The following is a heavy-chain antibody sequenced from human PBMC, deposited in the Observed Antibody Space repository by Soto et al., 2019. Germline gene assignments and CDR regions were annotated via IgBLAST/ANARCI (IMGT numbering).Heavy chain of an antibody. J-gene: IGHJ6*02. CDR3: AKAYRTSYCSSTSCYAYYYYGMDV. D-gene: IGHD2-2*01. Sequence: GGSLRLSCAASGFTFSSYGMHWVRQAPGKGLEWVAVISYDGSNKYYADSVKGRFTISRDNSKNTLYLQMNSLRAEDTAVYYCAKAYRTSYCSSTSCYAYYYYGMDVWGQGTTVTVSS. V-gene: IGHV3-30*18. CDR2: ISYDGSNK. CDR1: GFTFSSYG.